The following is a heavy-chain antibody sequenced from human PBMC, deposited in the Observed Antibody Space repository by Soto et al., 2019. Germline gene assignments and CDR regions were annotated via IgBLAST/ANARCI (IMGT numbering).Heavy chain of an antibody. CDR1: GFTFSSYS. J-gene: IGHJ6*02. V-gene: IGHV3-21*01. D-gene: IGHD2-21*02. CDR2: ISSSSSYI. Sequence: GGSLRLSCAASGFTFSSYSMNWVRQAPGKGLEWVSSISSSSSYIYYADSVKGRFTISRDNAKNSLYLQMNSLRAEDTAVYYCARDGAMTAIPPYYYYYGMDVWGQGTTVTAP. CDR3: ARDGAMTAIPPYYYYYGMDV.